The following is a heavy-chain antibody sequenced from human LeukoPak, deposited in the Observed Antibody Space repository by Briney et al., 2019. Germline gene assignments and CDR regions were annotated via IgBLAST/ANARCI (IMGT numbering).Heavy chain of an antibody. J-gene: IGHJ4*02. CDR1: GFSPSTSGMR. D-gene: IGHD3-22*01. V-gene: IGHV2-70*01. CDR3: ARTSLGYDSSGYDD. CDR2: IDWDDDK. Sequence: ESGPALVNPTQPLTLTCTFSGFSPSTSGMRVSWIRQPPEKALEWLAHIDWDDDKYYTPSLKTRLTISNDAYKNQVVLTMTNMDPVDTATYYCARTSLGYDSSGYDDWGQGTLVTVSS.